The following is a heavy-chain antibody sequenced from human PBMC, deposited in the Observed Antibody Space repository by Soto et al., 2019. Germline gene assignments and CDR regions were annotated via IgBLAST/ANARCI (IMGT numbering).Heavy chain of an antibody. V-gene: IGHV3-21*01. CDR1: GFTFSSYS. J-gene: IGHJ4*02. CDR3: ARDPVAAAGMIDY. Sequence: GGSLRLSCAASGFTFSSYSMNWVRQAPGKGLEWVSSISSSSSYIYYADSVKDRFTISRDNAKNSLYLQMNSLRAEDTAVYYCARDPVAAAGMIDYWGQGTLVTVSS. CDR2: ISSSSSYI. D-gene: IGHD6-13*01.